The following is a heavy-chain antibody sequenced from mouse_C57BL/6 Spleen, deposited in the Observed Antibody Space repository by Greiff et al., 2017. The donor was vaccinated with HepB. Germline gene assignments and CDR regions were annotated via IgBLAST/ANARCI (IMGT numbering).Heavy chain of an antibody. CDR2: INPSNGGT. CDR1: GYTFTSYW. J-gene: IGHJ2*01. V-gene: IGHV1-53*01. D-gene: IGHD1-1*01. Sequence: VKLQQPGTELVKPGASVKLSCKASGYTFTSYWMHWVKQRPGQGLEWIGNINPSNGGTNYNEKFKSKATLTVDKSSSTAYMQLSSLTSEDSAVYYCARAIYYYGSSLYYFDYWGQGTTLTVSS. CDR3: ARAIYYYGSSLYYFDY.